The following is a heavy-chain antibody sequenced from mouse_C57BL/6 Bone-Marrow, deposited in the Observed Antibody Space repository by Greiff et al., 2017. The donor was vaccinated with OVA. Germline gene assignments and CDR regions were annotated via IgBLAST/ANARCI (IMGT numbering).Heavy chain of an antibody. CDR2: INPNYGTT. J-gene: IGHJ1*03. CDR3: APHYYGKGYWYFDV. CDR1: GYSFTDYN. D-gene: IGHD1-1*01. V-gene: IGHV1-39*01. Sequence: EVKLMESGPELVKPGASVKISCKASGYSFTDYNMNWVKQSNGKSLEWIGVINPNYGTTSYNQKFKGKATLTVDQSSSTAYMQLNSLTSEDSAVYYCAPHYYGKGYWYFDVWGTGTTVTVSS.